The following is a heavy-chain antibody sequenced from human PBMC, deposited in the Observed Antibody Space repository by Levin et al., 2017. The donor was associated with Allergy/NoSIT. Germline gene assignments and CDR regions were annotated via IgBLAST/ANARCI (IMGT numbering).Heavy chain of an antibody. CDR3: ARSATHVIVATIVLDY. CDR2: INPSGGST. D-gene: IGHD5-12*01. CDR1: GYTFTSYY. V-gene: IGHV1-46*01. J-gene: IGHJ4*02. Sequence: PRASVKVSCKASGYTFTSYYMHWVRQAPGQGLEWMGIINPSGGSTSYAQKFQGRVTMTRDTSTSTVYMELSSLRSEDTAVYYCARSATHVIVATIVLDYWGQGTLVTVSS.